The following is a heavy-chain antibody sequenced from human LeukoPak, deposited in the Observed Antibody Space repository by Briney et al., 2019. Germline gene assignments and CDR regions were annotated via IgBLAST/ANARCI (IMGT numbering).Heavy chain of an antibody. J-gene: IGHJ6*02. CDR1: GGSISSYY. CDR3: ARASSAYYYDFYGLDV. CDR2: INHSGST. D-gene: IGHD3-22*01. Sequence: PSETLSLTCTVSGGSISSYYWSWIRQPPGKGLEWIGEINHSGSTNYNPSLKSRVTISVDTSKNQFSLKLSSVTAADTAMYYCARASSAYYYDFYGLDVWGQGTTVTVSS. V-gene: IGHV4-34*01.